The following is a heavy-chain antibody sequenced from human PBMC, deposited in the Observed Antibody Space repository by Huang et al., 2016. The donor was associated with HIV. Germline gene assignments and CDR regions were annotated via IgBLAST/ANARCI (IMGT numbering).Heavy chain of an antibody. V-gene: IGHV3-21*01. Sequence: EVQLVESGGGLVKPGGSLRLSCAASGFTFSSFRMNWVRQAPGKGLEWVAAIGSSSSYIYHADSVKGRFTISRDDAKNALCLQMNSLRPEDTAVYYCARPQGDMVRGIIRSYYYYYGMDVWGQGTTVTVSS. CDR1: GFTFSSFR. D-gene: IGHD3-10*01. CDR3: ARPQGDMVRGIIRSYYYYYGMDV. CDR2: IGSSSSYI. J-gene: IGHJ6*02.